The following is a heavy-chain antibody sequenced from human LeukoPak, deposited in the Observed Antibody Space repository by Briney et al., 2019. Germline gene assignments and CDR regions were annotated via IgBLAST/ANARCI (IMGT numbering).Heavy chain of an antibody. Sequence: GGSLRLSCTASGFTFGDYAMSWVRQAPGKGLEWVGFIRSKAYGGTTEYAASVKGRFTISRDDSKSIAYLQMNSLKTEDTAVYYCTSPTYYDFWSGLMGFDYWGQGTLVTVSS. CDR1: GFTFGDYA. CDR3: TSPTYYDFWSGLMGFDY. V-gene: IGHV3-49*04. CDR2: IRSKAYGGTT. D-gene: IGHD3-3*01. J-gene: IGHJ4*02.